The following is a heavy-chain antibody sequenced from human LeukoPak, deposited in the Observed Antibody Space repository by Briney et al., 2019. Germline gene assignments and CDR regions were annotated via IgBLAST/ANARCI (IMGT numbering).Heavy chain of an antibody. J-gene: IGHJ4*02. V-gene: IGHV3-30*18. Sequence: GRSLRLSCAASGXTFSSYGMHWVRQAPGKGLEWVAVISYDGSNKYYADSVKGRFTISRDNSKNTLYLQMNSLRAEDTAVYCCAKDGCSSTSCYVNYWGQGTLVTVSS. D-gene: IGHD2-2*01. CDR1: GXTFSSYG. CDR2: ISYDGSNK. CDR3: AKDGCSSTSCYVNY.